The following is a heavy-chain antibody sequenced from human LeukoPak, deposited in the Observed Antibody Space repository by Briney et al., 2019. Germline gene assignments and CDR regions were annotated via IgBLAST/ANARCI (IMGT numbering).Heavy chain of an antibody. Sequence: GRSLRLSCAASGFTFSSYAMHWVRQAPGKGLEWVAVISYDGSNKYYADSVKGRFTISRDNSKNTLYLQMNSLRAEDTAVYYCARVSLPGYSSSWYFDYWGQGTLVTVSS. CDR2: ISYDGSNK. CDR1: GFTFSSYA. CDR3: ARVSLPGYSSSWYFDY. D-gene: IGHD6-13*01. V-gene: IGHV3-30-3*01. J-gene: IGHJ4*02.